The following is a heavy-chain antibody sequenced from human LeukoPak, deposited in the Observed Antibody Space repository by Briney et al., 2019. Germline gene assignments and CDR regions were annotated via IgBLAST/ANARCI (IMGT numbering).Heavy chain of an antibody. CDR1: GFTFSSYG. CDR2: IRYDGFNK. Sequence: GGSLRLSCAASGFTFSSYGMHWVRQAPGKGLEWVAFIRYDGFNKYYADSVKGRFTISRDNSKNTLYLQMDSLRAEDTALYYCAKVAKYYYGSETYYFFEHWGQGTPVTASS. CDR3: AKVAKYYYGSETYYFFEH. V-gene: IGHV3-30*02. D-gene: IGHD3-10*01. J-gene: IGHJ4*02.